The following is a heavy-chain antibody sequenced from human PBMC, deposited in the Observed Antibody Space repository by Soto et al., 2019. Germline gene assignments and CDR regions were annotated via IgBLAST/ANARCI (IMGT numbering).Heavy chain of an antibody. D-gene: IGHD3-22*01. Sequence: SVKVSCKASGGTFSSYAISWVRQAPGQGLEWTGGIIPIFGTANYAQKFQGRVTITADESTSTAYMELSSLRSEDTAVYYCARYRLWSSGYYPKDAFDIWGQGTMVTVSS. CDR1: GGTFSSYA. CDR2: IIPIFGTA. V-gene: IGHV1-69*13. CDR3: ARYRLWSSGYYPKDAFDI. J-gene: IGHJ3*02.